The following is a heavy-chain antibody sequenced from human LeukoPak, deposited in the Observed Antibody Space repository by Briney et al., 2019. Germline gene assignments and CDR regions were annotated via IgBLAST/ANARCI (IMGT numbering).Heavy chain of an antibody. Sequence: SETLSLTCTVSGGSISSSSYYWGWIRQPPGKGLEWIGSIYYSGSTYYNPSLKSRVTISVDTSKNQFSLQLNFVTPEDTAVYYCSRGWLQQGFDSWGQGTLVTVSS. CDR1: GGSISSSSYY. V-gene: IGHV4-39*01. CDR2: IYYSGST. J-gene: IGHJ4*02. D-gene: IGHD5-24*01. CDR3: SRGWLQQGFDS.